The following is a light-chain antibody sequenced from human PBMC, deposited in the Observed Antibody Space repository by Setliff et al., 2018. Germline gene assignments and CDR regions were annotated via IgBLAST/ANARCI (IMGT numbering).Light chain of an antibody. CDR3: GAWDRSLNVYV. Sequence: QSVLTQPPSVSAAPGQKVTIACPGSSSNVGKNYVSWYQQFPGTAPRLLIYDDQRSSGIPDRFSGSKSGTSATLDITGLQTGDEADYYCGAWDRSLNVYVFGTGTKVTVL. CDR1: SSNVGKNY. V-gene: IGLV1-51*01. J-gene: IGLJ1*01. CDR2: DDQ.